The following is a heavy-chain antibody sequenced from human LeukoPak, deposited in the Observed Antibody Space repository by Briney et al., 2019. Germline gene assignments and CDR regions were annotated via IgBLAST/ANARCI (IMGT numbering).Heavy chain of an antibody. J-gene: IGHJ4*02. CDR3: TTYQSGTYRWSSGY. V-gene: IGHV3-15*01. D-gene: IGHD3-16*02. CDR1: GLTVSSSN. CDR2: IKANTDGGTT. Sequence: QSGGSLRLSCTASGLTVSSSNMNWVRQAPGKGLDWVGRIKANTDGGTTEYSAPVKGRFTISRDDSKNTLYLQLNSLKTEDTAVYYCTTYQSGTYRWSSGYWGQGTLVTVSS.